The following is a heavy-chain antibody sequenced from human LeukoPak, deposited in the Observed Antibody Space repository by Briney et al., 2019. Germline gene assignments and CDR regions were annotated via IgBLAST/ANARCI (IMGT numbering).Heavy chain of an antibody. Sequence: GGSLRLSCAASGLNVSSYSMNWVRQAPGKGLEWVSYISSSSTTIYYADSVKGRFTISRDNAKNSLYPQMNSLRAEDTAVYYCARDKNDSSGYYYGYWGQGTLVTVSS. CDR2: ISSSSTTI. CDR3: ARDKNDSSGYYYGY. V-gene: IGHV3-48*01. CDR1: GLNVSSYS. J-gene: IGHJ4*02. D-gene: IGHD3-22*01.